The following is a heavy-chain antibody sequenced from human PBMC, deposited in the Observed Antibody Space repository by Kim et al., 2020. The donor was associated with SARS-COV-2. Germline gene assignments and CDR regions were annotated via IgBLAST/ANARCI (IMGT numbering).Heavy chain of an antibody. CDR2: INPSGGGT. V-gene: IGHV1-46*01. J-gene: IGHJ4*02. Sequence: ASVKVSCKASTYTFTKYYIHWVRQAPGQGLEWMGTINPSGGGTGYAQKFRGRFIMTRDTSTNTVYMDLSSLRSEDTAIYYCGRSAIDGSGYFDEWGQGTLVTVSS. CDR1: TYTFTKYY. D-gene: IGHD2-15*01. CDR3: GRSAIDGSGYFDE.